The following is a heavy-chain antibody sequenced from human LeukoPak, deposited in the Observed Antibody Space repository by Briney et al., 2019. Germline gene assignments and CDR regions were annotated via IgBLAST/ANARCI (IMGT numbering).Heavy chain of an antibody. CDR3: ARRGMTYCGGDCYSLNWSDP. CDR1: GGTFSSYA. Sequence: SVKVSCKASGGTFSSYAISWVRQAPGQGPEWMGRIIPIFGTANYAQKFQGRVTITTDESTSTAYLELSSLRSEDTAVYYCARRGMTYCGGDCYSLNWSDPWGQGTLVTVSS. CDR2: IIPIFGTA. J-gene: IGHJ5*02. V-gene: IGHV1-69*05. D-gene: IGHD2-21*02.